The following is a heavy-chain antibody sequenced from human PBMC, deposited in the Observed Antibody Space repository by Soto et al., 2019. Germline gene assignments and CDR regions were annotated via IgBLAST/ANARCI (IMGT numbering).Heavy chain of an antibody. CDR1: GFSFGTYW. D-gene: IGHD3-3*01. Sequence: GGSLRLSCAVSGFSFGTYWMSWVRQAPGKGLEWLASIKQDGSESYYLDSVKGRFTISRDNAKDSLSLQMNSLRGEDTSFYYCARDVGPITIFGEALSGYFDFWGQGTLVTVSS. J-gene: IGHJ4*02. CDR2: IKQDGSES. V-gene: IGHV3-7*03. CDR3: ARDVGPITIFGEALSGYFDF.